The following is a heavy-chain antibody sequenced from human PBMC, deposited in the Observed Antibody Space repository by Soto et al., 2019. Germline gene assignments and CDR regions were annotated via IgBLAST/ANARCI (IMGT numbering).Heavy chain of an antibody. D-gene: IGHD3-3*01. CDR2: INPATGAA. Sequence: QLHLVQSGAVVKKPGASVTVSCSASGYPVTAYYMHWVRQAPGRGLEWMGGINPATGAAKYTQTFPGRVTMPRDTSTGTVFMELSGLTSGDTAVFYCARGGGVGVAGSAAFDMWGQGTLVTVSS. V-gene: IGHV1-2*02. J-gene: IGHJ3*02. CDR1: GYPVTAYY. CDR3: ARGGGVGVAGSAAFDM.